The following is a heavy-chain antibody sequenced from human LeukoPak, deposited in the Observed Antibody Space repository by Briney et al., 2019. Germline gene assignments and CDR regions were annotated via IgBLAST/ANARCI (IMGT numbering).Heavy chain of an antibody. CDR1: GFTFSSYW. J-gene: IGHJ4*02. CDR2: IKQDGSEK. CDR3: ARDQSLFYYDSSGPGDY. D-gene: IGHD3-22*01. V-gene: IGHV3-7*01. Sequence: GGSLRLSCAASGFTFSSYWMRWVRQAPGKGLEWVANIKQDGSEKYYVDSAKGRFTISRDNAKNSLYLQMNSLRAEDTAVYYCARDQSLFYYDSSGPGDYWGQGTLVTVSS.